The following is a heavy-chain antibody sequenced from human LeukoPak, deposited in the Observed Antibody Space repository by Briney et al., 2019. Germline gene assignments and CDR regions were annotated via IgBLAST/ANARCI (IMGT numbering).Heavy chain of an antibody. D-gene: IGHD3-16*01. V-gene: IGHV3-15*05. CDR3: TAGEGGTYSSDH. CDR2: SKSSADGGTT. Sequence: PGGSLRLSCTASGFIFTNVWVSWVRQAPGKGLEWVGRSKSSADGGTTDIAAPGQGRFTISRDDSKNTFFLHMHSLEVEDTATYYCTAGEGGTYSSDHWGQGTLVTVSS. J-gene: IGHJ4*02. CDR1: GFIFTNVW.